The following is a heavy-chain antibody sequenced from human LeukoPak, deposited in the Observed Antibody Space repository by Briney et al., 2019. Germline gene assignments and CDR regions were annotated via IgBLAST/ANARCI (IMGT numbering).Heavy chain of an antibody. D-gene: IGHD3-10*01. J-gene: IGHJ4*02. Sequence: PGGSLRLSCAASGFTFSSYDMSWVRQAPGKGLEWVSAISGSGGSTYYADSVKGRFTISRDNSKNTLYLQMNSLRAEDTAVYYCAKDPIGSTGFLDYWGQGTLVTVSS. V-gene: IGHV3-23*01. CDR3: AKDPIGSTGFLDY. CDR1: GFTFSSYD. CDR2: ISGSGGST.